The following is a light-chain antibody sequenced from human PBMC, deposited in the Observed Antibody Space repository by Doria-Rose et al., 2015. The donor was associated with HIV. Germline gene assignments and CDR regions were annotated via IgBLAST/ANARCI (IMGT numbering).Light chain of an antibody. Sequence: TQSPDTLSLSPGERATLSCRASQSFSSTYLAWYQQKPGQAPSLLIYDGSTRATGILDRFNASGSGTDFTLTINRLEPEDFALYYCHQYGTSWTFGQGTKVEIK. CDR2: DGS. CDR1: QSFSSTY. CDR3: HQYGTSWT. V-gene: IGKV3-20*01. J-gene: IGKJ1*01.